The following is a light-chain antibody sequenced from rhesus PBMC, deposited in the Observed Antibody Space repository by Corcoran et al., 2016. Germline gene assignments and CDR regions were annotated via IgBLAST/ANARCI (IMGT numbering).Light chain of an antibody. CDR2: DAS. V-gene: IGKV3-42*02. Sequence: ETVVTQSPATLSLSPGERATLSCRASQSVGSNLAWYQQKPGQAPKLFIFDASSRATGIPDRFSGGGSGTEFTLTISRLEPEDVGVYYCQQYNDWNSFGQGTKVEIK. CDR3: QQYNDWNS. J-gene: IGKJ2*01. CDR1: QSVGSN.